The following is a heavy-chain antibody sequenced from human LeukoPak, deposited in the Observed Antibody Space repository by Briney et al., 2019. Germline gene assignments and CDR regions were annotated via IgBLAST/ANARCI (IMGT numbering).Heavy chain of an antibody. CDR1: GFTVSSNS. J-gene: IGHJ4*02. V-gene: IGHV3-53*01. CDR3: ARTFPDRSGYYAPLSYFDY. Sequence: GGSLRLSCTVSGFTVSSNSMSWVRQAPGKGLEWVSFIYSDNTHYSDSVKGRFTISRDNAKNSLYLQMNSLRAEDTALYYCARTFPDRSGYYAPLSYFDYWGQGTLVTVSS. CDR2: IYSDNT. D-gene: IGHD3-22*01.